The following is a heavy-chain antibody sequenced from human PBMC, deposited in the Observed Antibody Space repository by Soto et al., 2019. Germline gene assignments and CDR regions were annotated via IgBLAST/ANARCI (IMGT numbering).Heavy chain of an antibody. J-gene: IGHJ6*02. V-gene: IGHV4-39*01. CDR1: GGSISSSSYY. CDR3: ARHERSSSSLYYYYYGMDV. Sequence: SETLSLTCTVSGGSISSSSYYWGWIRQPPGKGLEWIGSIYYSGITYYNPSLKSRVTISVDTSKNQFSLKLSSVTAADTAVYYCARHERSSSSLYYYYYGMDVWGQGTTVTVSS. CDR2: IYYSGIT. D-gene: IGHD6-6*01.